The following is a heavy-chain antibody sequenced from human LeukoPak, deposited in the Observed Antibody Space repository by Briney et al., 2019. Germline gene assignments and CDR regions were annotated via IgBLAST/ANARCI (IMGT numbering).Heavy chain of an antibody. J-gene: IGHJ4*02. V-gene: IGHV4-34*01. CDR2: INHGGST. CDR1: GGSLSGYY. CDR3: ARVVLAAAYVDY. D-gene: IGHD3-9*01. Sequence: SETLSLTCAVYGGSLSGYYWSWIRQPPGKGLEWIGEINHGGSTNYNPSLKSRVTMSVDTSKNHFSLKLSSVTAADTAVYYCARVVLAAAYVDYWGQRTLVTVSS.